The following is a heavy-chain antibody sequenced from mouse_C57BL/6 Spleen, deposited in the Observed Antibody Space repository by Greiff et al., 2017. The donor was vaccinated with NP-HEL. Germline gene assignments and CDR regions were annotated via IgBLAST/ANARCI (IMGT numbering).Heavy chain of an antibody. Sequence: QVQLQQSGAELARPGASVKMSCKASGYTFTSYWMHWVKQRPGQGLEWIGEIDPSDSYTNYNQKFKGKSTLTVDKSSSTAYMQLSSLTSEDSAVYYCARGRYFDVWGTGTTVTVSS. V-gene: IGHV1-69*01. CDR3: ARGRYFDV. CDR2: IDPSDSYT. CDR1: GYTFTSYW. J-gene: IGHJ1*03.